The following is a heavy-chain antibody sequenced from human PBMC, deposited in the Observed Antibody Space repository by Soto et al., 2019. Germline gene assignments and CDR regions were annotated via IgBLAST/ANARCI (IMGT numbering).Heavy chain of an antibody. CDR3: ARGVFNYNILTCYNKKFDY. V-gene: IGHV4-30-4*01. Sequence: QVQLQESGPGLVKPSQTLSLTCTVSGGSISNGDYYWSWIRQPPGMGLDWIGYIYYSGDAYYNPSLKRRLIMSLDTSKNQFSLRLISVTAADTAVYYCARGVFNYNILTCYNKKFDYWGQGTLVTVSS. CDR2: IYYSGDA. CDR1: GGSISNGDYY. J-gene: IGHJ4*02. D-gene: IGHD3-9*01.